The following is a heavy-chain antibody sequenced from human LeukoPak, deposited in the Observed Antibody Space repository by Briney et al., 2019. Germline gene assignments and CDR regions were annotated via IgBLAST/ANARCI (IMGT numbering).Heavy chain of an antibody. CDR1: GFTFSSYG. Sequence: PGRCLRLSCAASGFTFSSYGMHWVRQAPGKGLEWVAVIWYDGSNKYYADSVKGRFTISRDNSKNTLYLQMNSLRAEDTAVYYCAREKWELLDYWGQGTLVTVSS. J-gene: IGHJ4*02. CDR2: IWYDGSNK. D-gene: IGHD1-26*01. V-gene: IGHV3-33*01. CDR3: AREKWELLDY.